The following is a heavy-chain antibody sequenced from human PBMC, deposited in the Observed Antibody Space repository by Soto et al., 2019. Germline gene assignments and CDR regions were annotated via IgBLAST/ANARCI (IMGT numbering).Heavy chain of an antibody. V-gene: IGHV5-10-1*01. CDR1: GYSFTSYW. J-gene: IGHJ6*02. CDR2: IDPSDSYT. CDR3: ARLNRSSGWYRYYYYYGMDV. Sequence: GESLKISCKGSGYSFTSYWISWVRQMPGKGLEWMGRIDPSDSYTNYSPSFQGHVTISADKSISTAYLQWSSLKASDTAMYYCARLNRSSGWYRYYYYYGMDVWRQRTTVTVSS. D-gene: IGHD6-19*01.